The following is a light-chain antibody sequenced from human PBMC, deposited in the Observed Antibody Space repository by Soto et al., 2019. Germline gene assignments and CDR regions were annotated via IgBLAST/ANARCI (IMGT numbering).Light chain of an antibody. V-gene: IGKV3-20*01. CDR3: QQYDSSPIT. CDR1: QFIHSRY. J-gene: IGKJ5*01. CDR2: GAS. Sequence: VLTQSLGTLSLYPGESATLLCRASQFIHSRYLAWYQQKPGQAPRLLIYGASSRATGIPDRFSGSGSGTDFTLTITPLEPDDFVVYFCQQYDSSPITFGQRTRLEI.